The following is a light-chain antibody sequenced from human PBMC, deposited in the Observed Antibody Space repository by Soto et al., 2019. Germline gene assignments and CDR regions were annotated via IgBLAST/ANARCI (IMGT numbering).Light chain of an antibody. CDR2: DAS. V-gene: IGKV3-11*01. J-gene: IGKJ4*01. CDR3: QQRSNWPST. Sequence: EIVLTQSPVTLSLSPGERATLSCRASQSVSTYLAWYQQKPGRAPRLLIYDASSRATGIPARFSGSGSGTDCTLTISSLEPEDFAVYYCQQRSNWPSTFGGGTKVEIK. CDR1: QSVSTY.